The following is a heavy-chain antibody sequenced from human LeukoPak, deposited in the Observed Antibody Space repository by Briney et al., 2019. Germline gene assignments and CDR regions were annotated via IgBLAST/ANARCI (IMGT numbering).Heavy chain of an antibody. Sequence: NPGGSLRLSCAASGFTFSDYYMSWIRQAPGKGLEWVSYISSSGSTIYYADSVKGRFTISRDNAKNTLYLQMNSLRDEDTAVYYCTRQDVPQALFGFDVWGQGTTVTVSS. CDR3: TRQDVPQALFGFDV. CDR1: GFTFSDYY. J-gene: IGHJ3*01. D-gene: IGHD3-3*01. CDR2: ISSSGSTI. V-gene: IGHV3-11*04.